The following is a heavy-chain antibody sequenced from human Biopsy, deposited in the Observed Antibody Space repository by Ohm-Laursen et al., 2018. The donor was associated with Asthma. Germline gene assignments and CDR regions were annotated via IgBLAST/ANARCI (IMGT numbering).Heavy chain of an antibody. D-gene: IGHD2-2*01. J-gene: IGHJ4*02. CDR1: GGTFNTYV. CDR3: ARKAGSCISRTCYSLDF. CDR2: INSVFGTT. V-gene: IGHV1-69*13. Sequence: ALVKVSCKSLGGTFNTYVIGWVRQAPGQGLEWMGGINSVFGTTTYPQKFQDRVTITADDSASTVYMELSSLRSEDTAVYYCARKAGSCISRTCYSLDFWGQGTLVTVSS.